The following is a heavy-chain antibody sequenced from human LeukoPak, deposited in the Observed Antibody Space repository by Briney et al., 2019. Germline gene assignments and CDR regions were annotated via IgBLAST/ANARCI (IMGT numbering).Heavy chain of an antibody. CDR3: ARASCGGGTCYDSRGWFDP. CDR1: GGSMSDYY. CDR2: FYSSGST. J-gene: IGHJ5*02. Sequence: SETLSLTCTVSGGSMSDYYWSWIRQPAGKGLEWIGRFYSSGSTNYNPSLKSRVTISVDTSKNQFSLKVSSVTAADTAVYYCARASCGGGTCYDSRGWFDPWGQGTLVTVSS. D-gene: IGHD2-15*01. V-gene: IGHV4-4*07.